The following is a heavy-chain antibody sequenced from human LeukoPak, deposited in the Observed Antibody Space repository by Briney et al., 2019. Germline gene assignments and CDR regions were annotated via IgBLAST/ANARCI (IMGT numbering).Heavy chain of an antibody. CDR3: AKHRSSRGYFDY. V-gene: IGHV3-33*06. CDR1: GFTFSSYG. Sequence: PGRSLRLSCAASGFTFSSYGMHWVRQAPGKGLEWVAVIWYDGSNKYYADSVKGRFTISRDNSKNTLYLQMNSLRAEDTAVYYCAKHRSSRGYFDYWGQGTLVTVSS. J-gene: IGHJ4*02. CDR2: IWYDGSNK. D-gene: IGHD2-2*01.